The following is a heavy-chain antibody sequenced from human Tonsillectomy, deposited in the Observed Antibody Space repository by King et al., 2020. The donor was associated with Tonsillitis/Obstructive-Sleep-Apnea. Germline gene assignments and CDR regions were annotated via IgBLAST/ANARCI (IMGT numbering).Heavy chain of an antibody. D-gene: IGHD3-3*01. CDR1: GGSISSYY. V-gene: IGHV4-59*01. CDR2: IYYSGST. CDR3: ARAILDWSGYWDY. Sequence: QLQESGPGLVKPSETLSLTCTVSGGSISSYYWSWIRQPPGKGLEWIGYIYYSGSTNYNPSLKSRVAMSVDTSRNQFSLKLSSVTAADTAVYYCARAILDWSGYWDYWGQGTLVTVSS. J-gene: IGHJ4*02.